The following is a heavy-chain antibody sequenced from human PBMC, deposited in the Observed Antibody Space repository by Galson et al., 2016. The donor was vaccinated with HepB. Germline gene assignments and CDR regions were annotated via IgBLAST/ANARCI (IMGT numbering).Heavy chain of an antibody. J-gene: IGHJ4*02. D-gene: IGHD3-10*01. CDR1: GGSISSTSHH. CDR3: TRELRSPLDD. CDR2: VYYTGTS. Sequence: SETLSLTCTVSGGSISSTSHHWGWIRQPPGKALEWIASVYYTGTSYYSPSLRSRIAISVDTSKNQFSLTLSSATAADTAVYYCTRELRSPLDDWGQGTLVTVSS. V-gene: IGHV4-39*02.